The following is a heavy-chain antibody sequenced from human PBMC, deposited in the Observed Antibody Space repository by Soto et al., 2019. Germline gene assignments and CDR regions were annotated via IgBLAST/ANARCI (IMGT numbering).Heavy chain of an antibody. Sequence: EVQLVESGGGMVMPGGSLRLSCAASGFTFSDAWMTWIRQAPGKGLQCVGRIKRKIDGETTDYAAPVKGRFTISRDDSKNTLYLQMNSLKVEGTAMYYCVTGRGGGMDVWGQGTTVTVSS. CDR2: IKRKIDGETT. J-gene: IGHJ6*01. D-gene: IGHD3-10*01. CDR3: VTGRGGGMDV. CDR1: GFTFSDAW. V-gene: IGHV3-15*01.